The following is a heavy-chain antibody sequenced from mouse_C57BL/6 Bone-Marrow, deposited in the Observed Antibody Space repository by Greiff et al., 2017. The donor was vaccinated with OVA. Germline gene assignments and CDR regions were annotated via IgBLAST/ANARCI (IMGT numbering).Heavy chain of an antibody. CDR2: ISGGGGNT. V-gene: IGHV5-9*01. CDR3: ARIPLYYYGSLDY. J-gene: IGHJ2*01. CDR1: GFTFSSYT. D-gene: IGHD1-1*01. Sequence: EVQLVESGGGLVKPGGSLKLSCAASGFTFSSYTMSWVRQTPEKRLEWVATISGGGGNTYYPDSVKGRFTISRDNAKNTLYLQMSSLRSEDTALYYCARIPLYYYGSLDYWGQGTTLTVSS.